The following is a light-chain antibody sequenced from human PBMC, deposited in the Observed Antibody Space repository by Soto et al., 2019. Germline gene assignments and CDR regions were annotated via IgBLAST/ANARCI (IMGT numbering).Light chain of an antibody. CDR2: ANS. CDR3: QSYDSSLSGPYV. J-gene: IGLJ1*01. CDR1: SSNIGAGYD. Sequence: QSVLTLPPSVSGAPGQRVTISCTGSSSNIGAGYDVHWYQQLPGTAPKLLIYANSNRPSGVPDRFSGSKSGTSASLTITGLQADDEADYYCQSYDSSLSGPYVFGTGTKVTVL. V-gene: IGLV1-40*01.